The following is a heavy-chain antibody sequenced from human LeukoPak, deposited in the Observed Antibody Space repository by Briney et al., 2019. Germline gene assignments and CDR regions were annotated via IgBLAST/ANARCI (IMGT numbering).Heavy chain of an antibody. D-gene: IGHD6-6*01. CDR1: GFTFSSYA. J-gene: IGHJ4*02. CDR2: ISTDGGHT. Sequence: GGSLRLSCAASGFTFSSYAMHWVRHAPGKGLQDVSAISTDGGHTYYADSVKGRFTISRDNSKNTLYLHMSSLRAEDTAVYYCVKGGRYSGSSADFWGQGTLVTVSS. CDR3: VKGGRYSGSSADF. V-gene: IGHV3-64D*09.